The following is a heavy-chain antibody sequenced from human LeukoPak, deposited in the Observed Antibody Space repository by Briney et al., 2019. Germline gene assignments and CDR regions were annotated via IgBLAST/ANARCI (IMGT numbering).Heavy chain of an antibody. J-gene: IGHJ4*02. CDR1: GFTFSSYD. Sequence: PGGSLRLSCAASGFTFSSYDMHWVRQATGKGLEWVSGISHVGDTYYSGSVKGRFTISRENAKNSLYLQMNSLRAGDTAVYYCPRVRYVSSWSFDYWGQGTLVTVSS. CDR3: PRVRYVSSWSFDY. D-gene: IGHD6-13*01. CDR2: ISHVGDT. V-gene: IGHV3-13*01.